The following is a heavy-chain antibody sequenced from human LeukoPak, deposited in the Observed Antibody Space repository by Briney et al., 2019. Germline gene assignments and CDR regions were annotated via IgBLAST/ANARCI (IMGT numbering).Heavy chain of an antibody. J-gene: IGHJ4*02. Sequence: GGSLRLSCAASGFTFSSYEMNWVRQAPGKGLEWVSYISSSGSTIYYADSLKGRFTISRDNTKNPLYLQMNSLRAGDTAVYYCARDSPGTTASDYWGQGTLVTVSS. V-gene: IGHV3-48*03. D-gene: IGHD1-1*01. CDR3: ARDSPGTTASDY. CDR2: ISSSGSTI. CDR1: GFTFSSYE.